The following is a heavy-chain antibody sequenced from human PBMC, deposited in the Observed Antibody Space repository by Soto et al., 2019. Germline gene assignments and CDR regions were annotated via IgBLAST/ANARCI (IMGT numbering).Heavy chain of an antibody. Sequence: GGSLRLSCAASGFTFSSYWMSWVRQAPGKGLEWVANIKQDGSEKYYVDSVEGRFTISRDNVKDSLYLQMNSLRAEDTAVYYCARHTPPRSGWPRSPGYFDYWGQGTLVTVSS. CDR1: GFTFSSYW. J-gene: IGHJ4*02. CDR2: IKQDGSEK. CDR3: ARHTPPRSGWPRSPGYFDY. D-gene: IGHD6-19*01. V-gene: IGHV3-7*05.